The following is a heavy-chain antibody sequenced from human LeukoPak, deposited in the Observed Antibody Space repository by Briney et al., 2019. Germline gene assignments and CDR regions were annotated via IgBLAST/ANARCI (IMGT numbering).Heavy chain of an antibody. CDR3: TRDRSGSTPYYSPFDY. J-gene: IGHJ4*02. Sequence: SETLSLTCTVSGASISNYYWSWIRQPAGEGLEWIGRIYTSGNTNSNPSLKSRVTMSVDRSKNQFSLKLSSVTAADTAVYYCTRDRSGSTPYYSPFDYWGQGTLVTVSS. CDR2: IYTSGNT. V-gene: IGHV4-4*07. CDR1: GASISNYY. D-gene: IGHD2/OR15-2a*01.